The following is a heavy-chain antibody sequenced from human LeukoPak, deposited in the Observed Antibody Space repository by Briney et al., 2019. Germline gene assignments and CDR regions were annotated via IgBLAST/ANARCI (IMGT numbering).Heavy chain of an antibody. V-gene: IGHV4-59*01. CDR3: ASNTGTVLDY. CDR1: GGSISSYY. CDR2: VYYTGST. D-gene: IGHD7-27*01. Sequence: IPSETLSLTCTVSGGSISSYYWSWIRQPPGKGLEWIGYVYYTGSTEYNPSLRSRVTISLEMSKHQFSLDLTSVTAADTAVYYCASNTGTVLDYWGQGALVTVSS. J-gene: IGHJ4*02.